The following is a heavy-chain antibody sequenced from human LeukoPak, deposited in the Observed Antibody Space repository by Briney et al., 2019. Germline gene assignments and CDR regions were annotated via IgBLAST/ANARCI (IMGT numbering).Heavy chain of an antibody. CDR3: ARVLTGMVDYYYFYYMDV. D-gene: IGHD3-10*01. CDR2: IYPGDSDT. V-gene: IGHV5-51*01. CDR1: GYRFSSYW. J-gene: IGHJ6*03. Sequence: GESLNISCKGSGYRFSSYWIGWVRQMPGKGLGWMGIIYPGDSDTRYSPSFQGQVTISADKSISTAYLHWSSLKASDTAIYYCARVLTGMVDYYYFYYMDVWGEGTTVTISS.